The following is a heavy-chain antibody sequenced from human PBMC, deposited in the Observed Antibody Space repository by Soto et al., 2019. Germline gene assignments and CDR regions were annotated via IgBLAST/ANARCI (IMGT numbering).Heavy chain of an antibody. J-gene: IGHJ4*02. CDR2: ISPSGGST. CDR3: ARQGRTTSFVLGYYDY. V-gene: IGHV1-46*01. CDR1: GYTITSYY. Sequence: QVQLVMTGAEVEKPGASVKVSCKASGYTITSYYIHWVRQAPGQGLEWLGIISPSGGSTSYAQKFQGRVTLTRDTSTSTVYMELSSLGSEDTAVYYCARQGRTTSFVLGYYDYWGQGSLVTVSS. D-gene: IGHD1-1*01.